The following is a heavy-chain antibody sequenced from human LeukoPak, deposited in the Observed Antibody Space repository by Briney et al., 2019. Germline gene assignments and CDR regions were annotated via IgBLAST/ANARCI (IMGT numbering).Heavy chain of an antibody. V-gene: IGHV3-53*01. CDR2: IYSAGST. CDR1: GFTVSSNY. CDR3: AKDRSSGWPDAFDI. D-gene: IGHD6-19*01. J-gene: IGHJ3*02. Sequence: GGSLRLSCAASGFTVSSNYMNWVRQAPGKGLEWVSLIYSAGSTYYADSVKGRFTISRDNSKNTLYMQMNSLRAEDTAVYYCAKDRSSGWPDAFDIWGQGTMVTVSS.